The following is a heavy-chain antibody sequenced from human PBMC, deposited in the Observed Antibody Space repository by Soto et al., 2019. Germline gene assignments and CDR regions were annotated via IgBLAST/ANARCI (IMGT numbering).Heavy chain of an antibody. J-gene: IGHJ6*02. D-gene: IGHD1-20*01. Sequence: PSETLSLTCTVSGDSISSSTYYWGWIRQSPGKGLEWIGNIHYSGSTYYNPSLKSRVTISVDTSKNQFSLKLSSVTAADTAVYYCARAGDRYKDGMDVWGQGTTVTVSS. V-gene: IGHV4-39*07. CDR3: ARAGDRYKDGMDV. CDR2: IHYSGST. CDR1: GDSISSSTYY.